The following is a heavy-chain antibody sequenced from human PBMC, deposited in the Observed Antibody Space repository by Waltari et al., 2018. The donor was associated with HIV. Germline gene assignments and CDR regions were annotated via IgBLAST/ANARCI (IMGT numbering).Heavy chain of an antibody. CDR2: KKKDGSEK. CDR1: GFMFTSYW. D-gene: IGHD2-2*01. J-gene: IGHJ4*02. CDR3: ATSRTFDY. V-gene: IGHV3-7*01. Sequence: EVLLVESGGGLVQPGGSLRLSCTASGFMFTSYWMSWVRQAPGKRLEWVANKKKDGSEKYYVDSVKGRFTISRDNAKNSLYLQMNSLRAEDTAMYYCATSRTFDYWGQGTLVTVSS.